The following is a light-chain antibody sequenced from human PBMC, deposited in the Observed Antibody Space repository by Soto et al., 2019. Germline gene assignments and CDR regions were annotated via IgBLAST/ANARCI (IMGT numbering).Light chain of an antibody. CDR3: QQYNKWPPLT. J-gene: IGKJ4*01. CDR1: QSVSSNY. CDR2: GAS. Sequence: EIVMTQSPGTLSLSPGETATLSCRASQSVSSNYVAWFHQKPGQAPRLLIYGASSRATGVPDRFSASGSGTDFTLTISRLEPEDFAVYYCQQYNKWPPLTFGGGTKV. V-gene: IGKV3-20*01.